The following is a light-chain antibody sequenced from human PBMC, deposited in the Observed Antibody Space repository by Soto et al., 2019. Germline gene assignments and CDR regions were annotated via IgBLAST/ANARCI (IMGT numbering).Light chain of an antibody. CDR2: GAS. V-gene: IGKV3-20*01. CDR3: QQYGSSLFT. Sequence: EILLTQYPGTLSLSPGERATLSCRASQSVSSSYLAWYQQKPGQAPRLLIYGASSRATGIPDRFSGSGSGTDFTLTISRLEPEDSSVYYCQQYGSSLFTFGPGTKVDIK. CDR1: QSVSSSY. J-gene: IGKJ3*01.